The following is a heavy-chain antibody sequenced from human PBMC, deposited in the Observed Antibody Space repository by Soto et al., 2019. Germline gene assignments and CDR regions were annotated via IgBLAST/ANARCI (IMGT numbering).Heavy chain of an antibody. Sequence: EVQLVESGGGLVQPGGSLRLSCAASGFTFSSDWMHWVCQAPGKGLVWVSRMNSDGSRTTYADSVKGRFTISRDNAKNTLYLLMNSLRAEDTAVYYCARGPRGWYGFDYWGQGTLVTVSS. D-gene: IGHD6-19*01. CDR1: GFTFSSDW. J-gene: IGHJ4*02. CDR2: MNSDGSRT. CDR3: ARGPRGWYGFDY. V-gene: IGHV3-74*01.